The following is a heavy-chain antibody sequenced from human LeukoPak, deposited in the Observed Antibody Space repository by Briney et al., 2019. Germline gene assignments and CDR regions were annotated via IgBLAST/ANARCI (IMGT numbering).Heavy chain of an antibody. J-gene: IGHJ4*02. D-gene: IGHD6-19*01. CDR1: GGSVSSGSYY. Sequence: KTSETLSLTCTVSGGSVSSGSYYWSWIRQPPGKGLEWIGYIYYSGSTNYNPSLKSRVTISVDTSKNQFSLKLSSVTAADTAVYYCARGLPHSGGWYGTFDYWGQGTLVTVSS. CDR3: ARGLPHSGGWYGTFDY. CDR2: IYYSGST. V-gene: IGHV4-61*01.